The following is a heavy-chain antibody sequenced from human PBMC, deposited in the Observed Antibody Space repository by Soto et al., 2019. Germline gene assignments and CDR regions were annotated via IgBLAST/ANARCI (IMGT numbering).Heavy chain of an antibody. CDR3: ARSGSYYGSGSYYDY. J-gene: IGHJ4*02. D-gene: IGHD3-10*01. CDR1: GGSISSSNW. Sequence: KPSETLSLTCAVSGGSISSSNWWSWVRQPPGKGLEWIGEIYHSGSTNYNPSLKSRVTISVDKSKNQFSLKLSSMTAADTAVYYCARSGSYYGSGSYYDYWGQGTLVTAAS. CDR2: IYHSGST. V-gene: IGHV4-4*02.